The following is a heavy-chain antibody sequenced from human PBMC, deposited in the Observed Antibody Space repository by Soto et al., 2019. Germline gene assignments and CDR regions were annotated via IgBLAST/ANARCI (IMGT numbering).Heavy chain of an antibody. CDR2: INSDASST. D-gene: IGHD6-13*01. CDR3: AREYSSSRYFDY. J-gene: IGHJ4*02. V-gene: IGHV3-74*01. Sequence: EVQLVESGGGLVQSGGSLRLSCAASGFTFSSYWMHWVRQAPGKGLVWVSRINSDASSTSYADSVKGRFTISRDNAKNTLYLQMNSLRVEDTAVYYCAREYSSSRYFDYWGQGTLVTVSS. CDR1: GFTFSSYW.